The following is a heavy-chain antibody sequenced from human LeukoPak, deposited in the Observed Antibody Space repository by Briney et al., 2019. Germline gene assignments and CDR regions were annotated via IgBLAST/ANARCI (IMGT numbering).Heavy chain of an antibody. V-gene: IGHV3-7*01. CDR3: VRDGGVSGYDLLDY. D-gene: IGHD5-12*01. J-gene: IGHJ4*02. CDR1: GFTFSNYW. CDR2: INQDGSEE. Sequence: GGSLRLSCVASGFTFSNYWMTWGRQAPRKGLEWVAHINQDGSEEHYMDSAKARFTISRDNDKNSLSLQMHSLGAEDTAVYYCVRDGGVSGYDLLDYWGQGTLVTVSS.